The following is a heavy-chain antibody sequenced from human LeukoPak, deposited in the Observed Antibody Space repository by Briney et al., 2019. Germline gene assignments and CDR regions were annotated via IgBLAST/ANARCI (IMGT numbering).Heavy chain of an antibody. CDR3: ARGLIYYYYYYYMDV. V-gene: IGHV4-39*01. CDR2: IYYSGST. J-gene: IGHJ6*03. CDR1: GGSISSSSYY. D-gene: IGHD6-19*01. Sequence: SETLSLTCTVSGGSISSSSYYWGWIRQPPGKGLEWIGSIYYSGSTYYNPSLKSRVTISVDTSKNQFSLKLSSVTAADPAVYYCARGLIYYYYYYYMDVWGKGTTVTISS.